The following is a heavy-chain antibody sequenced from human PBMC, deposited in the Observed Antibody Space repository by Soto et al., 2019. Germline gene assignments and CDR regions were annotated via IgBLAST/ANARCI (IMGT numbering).Heavy chain of an antibody. D-gene: IGHD3-22*01. CDR2: ISGSGGST. CDR1: GFTFSNYA. J-gene: IGHJ4*02. V-gene: IGHV3-23*01. CDR3: AKVIAYYYDSSGYFIDY. Sequence: GGSLRLSCAASGFTFSNYAMSWVRQAPGKGLEWVSTISGSGGSTYYADSVRGRFTISRDKSKNTLYLQMTSLRAEDTAVYYCAKVIAYYYDSSGYFIDYWGQGTLVTSPQ.